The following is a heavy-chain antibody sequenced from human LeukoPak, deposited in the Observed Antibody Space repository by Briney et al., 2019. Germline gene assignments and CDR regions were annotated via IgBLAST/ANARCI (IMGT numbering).Heavy chain of an antibody. CDR1: GGSISSSSYY. CDR2: IYTSGST. CDR3: ARGMKRGNAGTTGYYYYYMDV. V-gene: IGHV4-61*02. Sequence: PSQTLSLTCTVSGGSISSSSYYWSWIRQPAGKGLEWIGRIYTSGSTNYNPSLKSRVTISVDTSKNQFSLKLSSVTAADTAVYYCARGMKRGNAGTTGYYYYYMDVWGKGTTVTVSS. J-gene: IGHJ6*03. D-gene: IGHD1-1*01.